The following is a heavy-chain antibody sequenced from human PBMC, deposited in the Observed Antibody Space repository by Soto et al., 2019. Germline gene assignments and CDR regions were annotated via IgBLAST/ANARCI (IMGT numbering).Heavy chain of an antibody. J-gene: IGHJ4*02. CDR2: IYYSGST. V-gene: IGHV4-59*08. CDR3: VSTNHFYY. D-gene: IGHD2-8*01. CDR1: GGSISNYY. Sequence: SETLSLTCTVSGGSISNYYWSWIRQPPGKGLEWIGYIYYSGSTNYNPSLRSRVTISVDTSKNHFSLELRSVTAADTAVYYCVSTNHFYYWGQGSLVTVSS.